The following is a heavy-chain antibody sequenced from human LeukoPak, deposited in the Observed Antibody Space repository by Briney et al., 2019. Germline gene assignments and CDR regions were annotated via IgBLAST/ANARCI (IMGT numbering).Heavy chain of an antibody. CDR3: AKMRGMPREAYHFDR. V-gene: IGHV3-23*01. Sequence: GGSLRLSCAASGFNFNIYTMSWVRQAQGKGLEWISAVGSGGTRYYADSVKGRFTIFRDNSANTVSLQMDSLRADDTAMYYCAKMRGMPREAYHFDRWGQGTLVAVSS. CDR1: GFNFNIYT. J-gene: IGHJ4*02. CDR2: VGSGGTR. D-gene: IGHD1-26*01.